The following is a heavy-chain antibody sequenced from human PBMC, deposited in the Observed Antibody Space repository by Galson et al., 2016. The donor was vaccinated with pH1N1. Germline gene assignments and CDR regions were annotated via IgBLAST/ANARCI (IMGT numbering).Heavy chain of an antibody. CDR3: AKMARTSGPDSEYYFDF. D-gene: IGHD1-1*01. J-gene: IGHJ4*02. Sequence: ETLSLTCAVSGDSITSGYYWGWIRQAPGRGLEWIGSFYDSGSTTYYKSSLKSRVAISVDTSKDQFSLRLSSMTAADTAVYYCAKMARTSGPDSEYYFDFWGQGMLVTVSS. V-gene: IGHV4-38-2*01. CDR2: FYDSGSTT. CDR1: GDSITSGYY.